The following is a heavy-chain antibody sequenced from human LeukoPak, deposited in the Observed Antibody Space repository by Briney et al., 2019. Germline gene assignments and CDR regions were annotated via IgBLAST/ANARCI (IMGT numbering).Heavy chain of an antibody. CDR3: ARDALGYSWFDP. Sequence: ETLSLTCTVSGGSISSYYLSWIRQPPGKGLEWIGYIYYSGSTNYNPSLKSRVTISVDTSKNQFSLKLSSVTAADTAVYYCARDALGYSWFDPWGQGTLVTVSS. D-gene: IGHD2-15*01. V-gene: IGHV4-59*01. J-gene: IGHJ5*02. CDR1: GGSISSYY. CDR2: IYYSGST.